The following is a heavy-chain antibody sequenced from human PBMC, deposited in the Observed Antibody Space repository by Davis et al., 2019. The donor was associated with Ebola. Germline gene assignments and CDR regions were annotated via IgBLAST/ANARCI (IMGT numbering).Heavy chain of an antibody. V-gene: IGHV4-39*01. D-gene: IGHD3-3*01. Sequence: MPSETLSLTCTVPGGFISSSSYYWGWIRQPPGKGLEWIGSIYYSGSTYYNPSLKSRVTISVDTSKNQFSLKLSSVTDADTAVYYCARLTYYDFWSGYYLDYWGQGTLVTVSS. CDR3: ARLTYYDFWSGYYLDY. J-gene: IGHJ4*02. CDR1: GGFISSSSYY. CDR2: IYYSGST.